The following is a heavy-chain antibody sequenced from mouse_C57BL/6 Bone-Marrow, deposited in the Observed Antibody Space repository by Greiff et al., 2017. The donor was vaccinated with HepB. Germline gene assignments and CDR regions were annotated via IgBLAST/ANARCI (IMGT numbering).Heavy chain of an antibody. CDR2: IDPSDSET. V-gene: IGHV1-52*01. D-gene: IGHD2-3*01. CDR1: GYTFTSYW. CDR3: ARGGGWLLRFAY. J-gene: IGHJ3*01. Sequence: QVQLKQPGAELVRPGSSVKLSCKASGYTFTSYWMHWVKQRPIQGLEGIGNIDPSDSETHYNQKFKDKATLTVDKSSSTAYMQLSSLTSEDSAVYYCARGGGWLLRFAYWGQGTLVTVSA.